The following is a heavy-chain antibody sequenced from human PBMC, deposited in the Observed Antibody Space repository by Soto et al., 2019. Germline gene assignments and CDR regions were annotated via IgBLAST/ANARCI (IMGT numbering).Heavy chain of an antibody. D-gene: IGHD5-18*01. CDR2: IYYSGNT. Sequence: SETLSLTCTVSGGSISSYYWSWIRQTPGKGLEWIGYIYYSGNTNYNPSLRSRATISVDTSKNQFSLKLSSVTAADTAVYYCARAVRGYSYGYFDYWGQGNLVTVS. J-gene: IGHJ4*02. CDR3: ARAVRGYSYGYFDY. V-gene: IGHV4-59*01. CDR1: GGSISSYY.